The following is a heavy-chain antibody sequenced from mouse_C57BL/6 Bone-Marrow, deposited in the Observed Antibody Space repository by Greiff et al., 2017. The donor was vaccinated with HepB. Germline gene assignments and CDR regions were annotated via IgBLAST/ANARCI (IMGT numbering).Heavy chain of an antibody. CDR2: INPNYGTT. J-gene: IGHJ3*01. V-gene: IGHV1-39*01. D-gene: IGHD3-2*02. Sequence: VQLQQSGPELVKPGASVKISCKASGYSFTDYNMNWVKQSNGKSLEWIGVINPNYGTTSYNQKFKGKATLTVDKSSSTAYMQLNSLTSEDSAVYYSAVETAQVYAWFAYWGQGTLVTVSA. CDR3: AVETAQVYAWFAY. CDR1: GYSFTDYN.